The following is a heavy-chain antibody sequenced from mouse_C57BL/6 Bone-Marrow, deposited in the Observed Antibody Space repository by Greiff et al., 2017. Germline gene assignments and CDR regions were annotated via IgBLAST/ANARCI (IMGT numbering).Heavy chain of an antibody. D-gene: IGHD1-1*01. CDR2: IYPRSGNT. CDR3: ARRDYYGSRGNY. J-gene: IGHJ2*01. CDR1: GYTFTSYG. Sequence: VHLVESGAELARPGASVKLSCKASGYTFTSYGISWVKQRTGQGLEWIGEIYPRSGNTYYNEKFKGKATLTADKSSSTAYMELRSLTSEDSAVYFCARRDYYGSRGNYWGQGTTLTVSS. V-gene: IGHV1-81*01.